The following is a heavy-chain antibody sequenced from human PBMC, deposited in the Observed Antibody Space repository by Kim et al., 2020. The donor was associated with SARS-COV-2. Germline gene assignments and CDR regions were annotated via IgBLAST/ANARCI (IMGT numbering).Heavy chain of an antibody. J-gene: IGHJ6*02. D-gene: IGHD5-18*01. V-gene: IGHV3-30*04. Sequence: GSLRLSCAASGFTFSSYAMHWVHQAPGKGLEWVAVISYDGSNKYYADSVKGRFTISRDNSKNTLYLQMNSLRAEDTAVYYCAREVVPGYSYGWTYYYYGMDVWGQGTTVTVSS. CDR3: AREVVPGYSYGWTYYYYGMDV. CDR1: GFTFSSYA. CDR2: ISYDGSNK.